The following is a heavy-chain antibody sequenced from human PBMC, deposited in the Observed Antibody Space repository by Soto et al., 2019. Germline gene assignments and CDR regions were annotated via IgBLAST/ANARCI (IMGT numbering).Heavy chain of an antibody. CDR1: GDPVTSGSYY. Sequence: SETLSLTCIVSGDPVTSGSYYWTWLRQPPGKGLEWIGYISYTGRTKYNPSLQSRVTISVDTSKNDFSLNLSSVTAADTAVYFCAREWGLLPYYVMNVWGHGTAVTVSS. D-gene: IGHD7-27*01. CDR2: ISYTGRT. CDR3: AREWGLLPYYVMNV. V-gene: IGHV4-61*03. J-gene: IGHJ6*02.